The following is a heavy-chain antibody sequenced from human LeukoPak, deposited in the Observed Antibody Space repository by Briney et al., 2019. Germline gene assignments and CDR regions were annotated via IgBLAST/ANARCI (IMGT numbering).Heavy chain of an antibody. CDR2: IYDSGST. V-gene: IGHV4-39*01. J-gene: IGHJ4*02. CDR1: GGSIRSSYYY. Sequence: PSETLSLTCTVSGGSIRSSYYYWGWIRQPPGKGLEWIGSIYDSGSTYYNPSLKSRVTISVDTSKNQFSLKLNSVTAADTAVYYCARSPPNRQVYSSGWWDYWGQGTLVTVSS. D-gene: IGHD6-19*01. CDR3: ARSPPNRQVYSSGWWDY.